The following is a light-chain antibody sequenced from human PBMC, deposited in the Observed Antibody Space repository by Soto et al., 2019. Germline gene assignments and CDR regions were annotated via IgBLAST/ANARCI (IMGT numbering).Light chain of an antibody. V-gene: IGLV2-18*02. Sequence: QSVLTQPPSVSGSPGQSVTISCTGTSSDVGSYNRVSWYQQPPGTAPKVMIYEVSNRPSGVPDRFSGSKSGNTASLTVSGLQAEDEADYFCCSHAGDNTYVFGTGTKVTVL. J-gene: IGLJ1*01. CDR3: CSHAGDNTYV. CDR1: SSDVGSYNR. CDR2: EVS.